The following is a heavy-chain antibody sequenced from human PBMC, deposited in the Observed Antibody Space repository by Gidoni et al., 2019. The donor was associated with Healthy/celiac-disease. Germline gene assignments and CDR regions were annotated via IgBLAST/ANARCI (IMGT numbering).Heavy chain of an antibody. D-gene: IGHD3-22*01. CDR3: ARDPSYDSSGYAAGY. V-gene: IGHV1-46*01. J-gene: IGHJ4*02. Sequence: QVQLVQSGAEAKKRGASVKVSCRASGYTFTSYDMHWVRQAPGQGLELMGIINPSGGRTSYAQKFQGRVTMTRDTSTSTVYMELSSLRSEDTAVYYCARDPSYDSSGYAAGYWGQGTLVTVSS. CDR1: GYTFTSYD. CDR2: INPSGGRT.